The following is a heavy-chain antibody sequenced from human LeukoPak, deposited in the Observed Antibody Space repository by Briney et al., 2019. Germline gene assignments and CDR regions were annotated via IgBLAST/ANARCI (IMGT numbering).Heavy chain of an antibody. J-gene: IGHJ4*02. D-gene: IGHD6-6*01. CDR1: GFTFSSYG. V-gene: IGHV3-30*02. CDR2: IWYDGSNK. CDR3: ARDDGSSGIDY. Sequence: GGSLRLSCAASGFTFSSYGMHWVRQAPGKGLEWVTIIWYDGSNKYYADSVKGRFTISRDNSKNTLYLQMNSLRVEDTAVYYCARDDGSSGIDYWGQGTLVTVSS.